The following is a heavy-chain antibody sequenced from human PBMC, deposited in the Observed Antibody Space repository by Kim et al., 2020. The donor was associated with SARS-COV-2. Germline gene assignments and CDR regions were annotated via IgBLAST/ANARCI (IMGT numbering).Heavy chain of an antibody. Sequence: GGSLRLSCAASGFTFSSYAMHWVRQAPGKGLEWVAVISYDGSNKYYADSVKGRFTISRDNSKNTLYLQMNSLRAEDTAVYYCARRPDYGDNYFDYWGQGTLVTVSS. J-gene: IGHJ4*02. CDR2: ISYDGSNK. CDR3: ARRPDYGDNYFDY. V-gene: IGHV3-30*04. CDR1: GFTFSSYA. D-gene: IGHD4-17*01.